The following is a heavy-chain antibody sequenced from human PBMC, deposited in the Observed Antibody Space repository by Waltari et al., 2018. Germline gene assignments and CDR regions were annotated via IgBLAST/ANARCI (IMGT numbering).Heavy chain of an antibody. V-gene: IGHV5-51*01. Sequence: EVQLVQSGAEVKKPGESLKISCKGSGYSFTSYWIGWVRQLPGTGLEWMGIIYPGDSDTRYSPSFQGQVTISADKSISTAYLQWSSLKASDTAMYYCGRGSGSRYSYYYYYGMDVWGQGTTVTVSS. CDR2: IYPGDSDT. CDR3: GRGSGSRYSYYYYYGMDV. J-gene: IGHJ6*02. D-gene: IGHD2-15*01. CDR1: GYSFTSYW.